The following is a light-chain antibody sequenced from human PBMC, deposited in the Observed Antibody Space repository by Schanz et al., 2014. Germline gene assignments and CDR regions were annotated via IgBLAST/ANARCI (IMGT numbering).Light chain of an antibody. J-gene: IGLJ2*01. CDR3: SSYTSSSTLV. CDR1: SSNIGSNT. V-gene: IGLV1-44*01. Sequence: QSVLTQPPSASGTPGQRVTISCSGSSSNIGSNTVNWYQQLPGTAPKLLIYSDNQRPSGVPDRFSGSKSGTSASLAISGLQSDDEADYYCSSYTSSSTLVFGGGTKLTVL. CDR2: SDN.